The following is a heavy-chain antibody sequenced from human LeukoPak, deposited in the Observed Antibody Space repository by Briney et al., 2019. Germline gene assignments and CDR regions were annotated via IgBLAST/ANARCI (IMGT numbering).Heavy chain of an antibody. CDR1: GGSVSSGSYY. D-gene: IGHD3-22*01. J-gene: IGHJ4*02. Sequence: PSETLSLTCTVSGGSVSSGSYYWSWIRQPPGKGLEWIGYIYYSGSTNYNPSLKSRVTISVDTSKNQFSLELSSVTAADTAVYYCAKAMIVVVITTLHFDYWGQGTLVTVSS. CDR3: AKAMIVVVITTLHFDY. V-gene: IGHV4-61*01. CDR2: IYYSGST.